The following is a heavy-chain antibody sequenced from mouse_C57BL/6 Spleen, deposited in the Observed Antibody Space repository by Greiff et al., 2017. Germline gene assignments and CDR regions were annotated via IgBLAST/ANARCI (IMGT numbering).Heavy chain of an antibody. Sequence: QVQLQQPGAELVKPGASVKLSCKASGYTFTSYWMHWVQQRPGRGLEWIGRIDPNSGGTKYNEKFKSKATLTVDKPSSSAYMQLSSLTAEDAAVYYCARGVITTVVATDDWYFDVWGTGTTVTVSS. V-gene: IGHV1-72*01. CDR3: ARGVITTVVATDDWYFDV. J-gene: IGHJ1*03. CDR1: GYTFTSYW. CDR2: IDPNSGGT. D-gene: IGHD1-1*01.